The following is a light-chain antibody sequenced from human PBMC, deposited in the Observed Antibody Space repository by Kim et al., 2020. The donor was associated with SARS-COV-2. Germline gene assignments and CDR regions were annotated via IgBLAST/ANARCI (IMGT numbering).Light chain of an antibody. CDR2: VDSDGGH. V-gene: IGLV4-69*01. J-gene: IGLJ3*02. CDR3: QTWDTGIRV. CDR1: SGHSTYA. Sequence: ASVKLTCNLSSGHSTYAIAWHQQQPEKGPRYLMKVDSDGGHNKGDGIPDRFSGSSSGAERYLTISSLQSEDEADYYCQTWDTGIRVFGGGTKVTVL.